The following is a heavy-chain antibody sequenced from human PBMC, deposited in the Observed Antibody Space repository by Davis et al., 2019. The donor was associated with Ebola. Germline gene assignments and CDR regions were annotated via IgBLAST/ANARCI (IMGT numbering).Heavy chain of an antibody. CDR3: ASGSGWYRFDY. CDR2: INEDGSEK. V-gene: IGHV3-7*01. D-gene: IGHD6-19*01. Sequence: PGGSLRLSCAASGFTFSRSWMSWVRQAPGKGLEWVANINEDGSEKYYMDSVKGRFTISRDNAKNSLYLQMNSLRAEDTAVYYCASGSGWYRFDYWGQGTLVTVSS. CDR1: GFTFSRSW. J-gene: IGHJ4*02.